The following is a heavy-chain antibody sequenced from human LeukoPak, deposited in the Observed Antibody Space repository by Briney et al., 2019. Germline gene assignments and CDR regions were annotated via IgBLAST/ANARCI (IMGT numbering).Heavy chain of an antibody. Sequence: SVKVSCKASGGTFSSYAISWVQQAPGQGLEWMGGIIPILGIANYAQKFQGRVTITADKSTSTAYMELSSLRSEDTAVYYCARNDNYYGSGSYSDYWGQGTLVTVSS. D-gene: IGHD3-10*01. CDR1: GGTFSSYA. V-gene: IGHV1-69*04. CDR3: ARNDNYYGSGSYSDY. CDR2: IIPILGIA. J-gene: IGHJ4*02.